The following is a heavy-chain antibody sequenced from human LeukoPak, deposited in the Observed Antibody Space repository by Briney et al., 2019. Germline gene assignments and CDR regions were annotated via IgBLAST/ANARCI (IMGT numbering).Heavy chain of an antibody. V-gene: IGHV3-21*05. J-gene: IGHJ4*02. CDR1: GFRFSDYP. CDR2: IRTSAEGANYA. CDR3: AIPSVYGEAAGY. D-gene: IGHD2/OR15-2a*01. Sequence: GGSLRLSCATSGFRFSDYPMNWVRQAPGKGLEWVSNIRTSAEGANYAYYADSVKGRVTISRDNAKNSLYLQMNSLRGEDTAVYYCAIPSVYGEAAGYWGQGTLVTVSS.